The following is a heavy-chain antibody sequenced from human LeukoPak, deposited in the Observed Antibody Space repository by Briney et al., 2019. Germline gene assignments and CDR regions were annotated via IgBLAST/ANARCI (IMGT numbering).Heavy chain of an antibody. J-gene: IGHJ4*02. CDR1: GGSISSGDYY. CDR2: IYYSGGT. Sequence: SETLSLTCTVSGGSISSGDYYWSWIRQPPGKGLEWIGYIYYSGGTYSNPSLKSRVTMSIDTSKNQFSLKLSSVTAADTAVYYCARDRGGYGAQQDYWGQGTLVTVSS. V-gene: IGHV4-30-4*08. CDR3: ARDRGGYGAQQDY. D-gene: IGHD3-16*01.